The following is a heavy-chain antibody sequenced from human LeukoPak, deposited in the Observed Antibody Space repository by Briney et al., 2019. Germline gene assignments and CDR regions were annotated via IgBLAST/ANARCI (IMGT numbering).Heavy chain of an antibody. V-gene: IGHV1-3*01. CDR2: INAGNGNT. Sequence: ASVKVSCKASGYTFISYAMQWVRQAPGQRLEWMGWINAGNGNTKYSQKFEGRVTITRDTSASTAYMELSSLRSEDTAVYYCAREPGYSYLNDAFDIWGQGTMVTVSS. CDR1: GYTFISYA. CDR3: AREPGYSYLNDAFDI. D-gene: IGHD5-18*01. J-gene: IGHJ3*02.